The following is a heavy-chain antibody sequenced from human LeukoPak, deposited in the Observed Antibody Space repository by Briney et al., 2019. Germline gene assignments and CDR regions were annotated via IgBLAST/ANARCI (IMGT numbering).Heavy chain of an antibody. D-gene: IGHD2-15*01. CDR2: IIPILGIA. Sequence: SVKVSCKASGGTFSSYAISWVRQAPGQGLEWMGRIIPILGIANYAQKFQGRVTITADKSTSTAYMELSSLRSEDTAVYYCAGKGDIVVVVAVDDAFDIWGQGTMVTVSS. CDR1: GGTFSSYA. V-gene: IGHV1-69*04. J-gene: IGHJ3*02. CDR3: AGKGDIVVVVAVDDAFDI.